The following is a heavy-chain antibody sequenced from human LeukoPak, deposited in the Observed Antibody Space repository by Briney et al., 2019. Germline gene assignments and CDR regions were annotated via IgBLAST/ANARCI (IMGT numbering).Heavy chain of an antibody. CDR2: IPYDGSNE. D-gene: IGHD3-10*02. J-gene: IGHJ6*04. Sequence: GGSLRLSCAASGFIFSRSVMHWVRQAPGKGLEWVALIPYDGSNEYYADSVKGRFTISRDNSKNTLYLQMSTLRAEDTAVYYCAELGITMIGGVWGKGTTVTISS. V-gene: IGHV3-30*04. CDR1: GFIFSRSV. CDR3: AELGITMIGGV.